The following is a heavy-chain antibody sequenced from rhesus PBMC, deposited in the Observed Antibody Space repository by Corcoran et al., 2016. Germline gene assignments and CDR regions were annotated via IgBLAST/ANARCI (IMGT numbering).Heavy chain of an antibody. CDR3: GRDFAGYSGGWYYFDY. J-gene: IGHJ4*01. CDR2: IYGCSGST. CDR1: GYSISSGYG. Sequence: QVQLQESGPGLVKPSETLSLTCAVSGYSISSGYGWGWIRQPPGKGLEWIGQIYGCSGSTYYNPSLKRRVTVSKDPTKDKFSRKLSCVTAADAAVYYCGRDFAGYSGGWYYFDYWGQGVLVTVSS. D-gene: IGHD6-31*01. V-gene: IGHV4-127*01.